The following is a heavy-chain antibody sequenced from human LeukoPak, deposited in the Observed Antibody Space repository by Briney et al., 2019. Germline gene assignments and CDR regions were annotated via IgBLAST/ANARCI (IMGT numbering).Heavy chain of an antibody. V-gene: IGHV3-66*01. CDR2: IYSGGST. J-gene: IGHJ6*02. CDR3: ARDQVAGQSNYYYYGMDV. D-gene: IGHD6-19*01. CDR1: GFTFSSYA. Sequence: PGGSLRLSCAASGFTFSSYAMSWVRQAPGKGLEWVSVIYSGGSTYYADSVKGRFTISRDNSKNTLYLQMNSLRAEDTAVYYCARDQVAGQSNYYYYGMDVWGQGTTVTVSS.